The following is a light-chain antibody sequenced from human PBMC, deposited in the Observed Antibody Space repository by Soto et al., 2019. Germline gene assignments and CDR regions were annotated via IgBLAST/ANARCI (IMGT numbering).Light chain of an antibody. Sequence: EIVMTQSPATLSVSPGERATVSCRASQSVSSNLAWYQQKPGQAPRLLIYGASTRATGIPARFSGSGSGTEFTLTISSLQSEDFAVYYCQQYNYWYTFGQGT. CDR2: GAS. CDR3: QQYNYWYT. J-gene: IGKJ2*01. CDR1: QSVSSN. V-gene: IGKV3-15*01.